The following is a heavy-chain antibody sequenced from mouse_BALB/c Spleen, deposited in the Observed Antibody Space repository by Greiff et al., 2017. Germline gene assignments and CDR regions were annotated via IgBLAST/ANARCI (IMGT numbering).Heavy chain of an antibody. CDR1: GFTFSSYG. V-gene: IGHV5-6-3*01. CDR2: INSNGGST. Sequence: EVKVVESGGGLVQPGGSLKLSCAASGFTFSSYGMSWVRQTPDKRLELVATINSNGGSTYYPDSVKGRFTISRDNAKNTLYLQMSSLKSEDTAMYYCARNYYGSLTWFAYWGQGTLVTVSA. D-gene: IGHD1-1*01. CDR3: ARNYYGSLTWFAY. J-gene: IGHJ3*01.